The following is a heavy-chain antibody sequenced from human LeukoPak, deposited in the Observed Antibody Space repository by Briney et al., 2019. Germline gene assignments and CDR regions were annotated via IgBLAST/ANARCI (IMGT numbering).Heavy chain of an antibody. CDR1: GGSISSGSYY. J-gene: IGHJ4*02. CDR3: ARGGFIEYSSSDTLDY. V-gene: IGHV4-61*02. Sequence: SQTLSLTCTVSGGSISSGSYYWSWIRQPAGKGLEWIGRIYTSGSTNYNPSLKSRVTISVDTSKNQFSPKLSSVTAADTAVYYCARGGFIEYSSSDTLDYWGQGTLVTVSS. D-gene: IGHD6-6*01. CDR2: IYTSGST.